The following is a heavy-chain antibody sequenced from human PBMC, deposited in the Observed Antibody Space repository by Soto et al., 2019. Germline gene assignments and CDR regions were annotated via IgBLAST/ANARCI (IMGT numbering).Heavy chain of an antibody. Sequence: PGGSLRLSCAASGFTFSYSAMSWVRQAPGRGLEWVPTISGSGGTPYYADSVKGRFTISRDNSKNSLYLILNSLRADDTAIYYCAMGLAAAGPLDYWGQGALVTVSS. CDR2: ISGSGGTP. CDR1: GFTFSYSA. D-gene: IGHD6-13*01. V-gene: IGHV3-23*01. J-gene: IGHJ4*02. CDR3: AMGLAAAGPLDY.